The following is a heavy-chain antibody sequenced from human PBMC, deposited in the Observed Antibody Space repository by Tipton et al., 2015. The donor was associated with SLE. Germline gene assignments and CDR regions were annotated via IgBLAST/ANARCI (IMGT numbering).Heavy chain of an antibody. D-gene: IGHD3-3*01. CDR3: ARRENFWSGYSYFDL. CDR1: GGSISSSSSY. J-gene: IGHJ2*01. CDR2: IYYSGST. V-gene: IGHV4-39*01. Sequence: TLSLTCTVSGGSISSSSSYWGWIRQPPGKGLEWIGTIYYSGSTFYSPSLKSRVTISVDTSKNQFSLKLSSVTAADTAVYYCARRENFWSGYSYFDLWGRGTLVTVSS.